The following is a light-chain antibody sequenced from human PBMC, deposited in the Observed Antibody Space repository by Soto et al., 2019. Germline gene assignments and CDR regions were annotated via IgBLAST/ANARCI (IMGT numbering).Light chain of an antibody. CDR2: SAS. CDR1: ECIIRY. J-gene: IGKJ3*01. V-gene: IGKV1-39*01. CDR3: QQSYNGPFT. Sequence: DIQMTQCPSSLSASVGDRVTVTCRAGECIIRYLNWYQQRPGKAPKLLIYSASTLQTGVPSRFSGSGSGTDFTLTISSLQPEDFATYYCQQSYNGPFTFGPGTKVDIK.